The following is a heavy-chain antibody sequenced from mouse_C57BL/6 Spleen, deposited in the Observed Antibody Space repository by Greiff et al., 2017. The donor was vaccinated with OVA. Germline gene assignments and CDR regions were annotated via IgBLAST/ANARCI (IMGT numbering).Heavy chain of an antibody. CDR2: ISDGGSYT. D-gene: IGHD2-3*01. J-gene: IGHJ2*01. CDR1: GFTFSSYA. CDR3: ARAIYDGYYPDY. V-gene: IGHV5-4*01. Sequence: EVQLVESGGGLVKPGGSLKLSCAASGFTFSSYAMSWVRQTPEKRLEWVATISDGGSYTYYPDNVKGRSTFSRDNAKNNLYLQMSHLKSEDTAMYYCARAIYDGYYPDYWGQGTTLTVSS.